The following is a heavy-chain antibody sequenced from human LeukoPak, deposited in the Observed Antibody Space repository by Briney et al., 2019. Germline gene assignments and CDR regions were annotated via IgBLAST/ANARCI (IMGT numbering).Heavy chain of an antibody. J-gene: IGHJ4*02. D-gene: IGHD5-12*01. CDR1: GFTFSSYA. Sequence: GGSLRLSCAASGFTFSSYAMSWVRQAPGKGLEWVSAISGSGGSTYYADSVKCRFTISRDNSKNTLYLQMNSLRAEDTAVYYCAKGGYSGYDWRGDYWGQGTLVTVSS. V-gene: IGHV3-23*01. CDR2: ISGSGGST. CDR3: AKGGYSGYDWRGDY.